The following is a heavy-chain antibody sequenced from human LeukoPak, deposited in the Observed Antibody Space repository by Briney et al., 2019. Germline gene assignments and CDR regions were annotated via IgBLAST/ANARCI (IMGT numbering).Heavy chain of an antibody. CDR1: GGSFSGYY. D-gene: IGHD1-26*01. V-gene: IGHV4-34*01. J-gene: IGHJ4*02. Sequence: SETLSLTCAVYGGSFSGYYWSWIRQPPGKGLEWIGEINHSGSTNYNPSLKSRVTISVDTSKNQFSLKLSSVTAADTAVYYCAREGSGSYYGYYFDYWGQGTLVTVSS. CDR2: INHSGST. CDR3: AREGSGSYYGYYFDY.